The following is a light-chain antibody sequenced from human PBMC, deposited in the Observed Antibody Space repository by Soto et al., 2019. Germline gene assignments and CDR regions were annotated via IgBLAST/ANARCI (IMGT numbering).Light chain of an antibody. J-gene: IGKJ2*01. CDR3: QQYGSSPVYT. CDR2: GAS. Sequence: EIVLTQSPGTLSLSPGERATLSCRASQSVSSSYLAWYQQKPGQAPRLLIYGASSRATGIPDRFSGSGSGTDFTLTISSLEPEDFPVYYCQQYGSSPVYTFGQGTKLQIK. CDR1: QSVSSSY. V-gene: IGKV3-20*01.